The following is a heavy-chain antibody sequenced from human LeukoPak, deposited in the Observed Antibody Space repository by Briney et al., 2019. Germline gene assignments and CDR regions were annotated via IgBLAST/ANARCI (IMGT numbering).Heavy chain of an antibody. Sequence: VASVTDSCLASVYTFLDYFMHWVRPAPGRGGAWVGRFNPNRGGTNYRQKFQGRVTMTRDTSISTAYMELSRLRPDDTAVYYCARSDCYDSSGYFDYWGQGTLVTVSS. V-gene: IGHV1-2*06. CDR3: ARSDCYDSSGYFDY. CDR2: FNPNRGGT. J-gene: IGHJ4*02. CDR1: VYTFLDYF. D-gene: IGHD3-22*01.